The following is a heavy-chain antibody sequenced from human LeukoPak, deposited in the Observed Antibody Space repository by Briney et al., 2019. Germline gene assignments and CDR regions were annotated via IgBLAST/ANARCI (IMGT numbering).Heavy chain of an antibody. J-gene: IGHJ4*02. V-gene: IGHV4-39*07. Sequence: SETLSLTCTVSGGSISSSSYYWGWIRQPPGKGLEWIGSIYYSGSTYYNPSLKSRVTISVDTSKNQFSLQLNSVTPEDTAVYYCARSSGGHPYLFDYWGQGTLVTVSS. CDR1: GGSISSSSYY. CDR3: ARSSGGHPYLFDY. CDR2: IYYSGST. D-gene: IGHD3-10*01.